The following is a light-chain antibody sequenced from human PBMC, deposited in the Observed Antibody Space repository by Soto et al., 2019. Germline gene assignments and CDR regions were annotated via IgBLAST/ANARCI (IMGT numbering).Light chain of an antibody. CDR2: DNN. CDR3: GTWDSSLSGVV. CDR1: SSNIGNNY. Sequence: QSVLTQPPSVSAAPGQKVTISCSGSSSNIGNNYVSWYQQLPGTAPKLLIYDNNKRPSGIPDRFSGSKSGTSATLGITGLQTGDEADYYCGTWDSSLSGVVFGGGTKRPS. J-gene: IGLJ2*01. V-gene: IGLV1-51*01.